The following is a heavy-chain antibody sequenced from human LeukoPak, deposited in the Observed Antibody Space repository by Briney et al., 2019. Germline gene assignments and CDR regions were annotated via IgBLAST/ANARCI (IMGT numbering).Heavy chain of an antibody. CDR3: ARVDYSSGWYAYYFDY. D-gene: IGHD6-19*01. Sequence: GGSLRLSCAASGFTVSVNYMSWVRQAPGKGLEWVSLIYSGGSTYYADSVKGRFTISRDNSKNTLYLQMNSLRAEDTAVYYCARVDYSSGWYAYYFDYWGQGTLVTVSS. V-gene: IGHV3-53*01. J-gene: IGHJ4*02. CDR1: GFTVSVNY. CDR2: IYSGGST.